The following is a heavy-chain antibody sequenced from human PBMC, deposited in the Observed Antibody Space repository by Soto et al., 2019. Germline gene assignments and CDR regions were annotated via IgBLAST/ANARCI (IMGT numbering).Heavy chain of an antibody. J-gene: IGHJ4*02. CDR2: IYYSGST. V-gene: IGHV4-59*01. D-gene: IGHD3-10*01. Sequence: SETLSLTCTVSGGSISSYYWSWIRQPPGKGLEWIGYIYYSGSTNYNPSLKSRVTISVDTSKNQFSLKLSSVTAADTAVYYCARATGDYYGSGGHFDYWGQGTLVTVSS. CDR1: GGSISSYY. CDR3: ARATGDYYGSGGHFDY.